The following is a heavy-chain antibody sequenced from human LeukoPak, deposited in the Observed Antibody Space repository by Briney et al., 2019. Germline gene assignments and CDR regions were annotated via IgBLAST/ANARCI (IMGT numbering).Heavy chain of an antibody. CDR1: RFIFSNYY. V-gene: IGHV3-11*01. Sequence: GGSLRLSCAASRFIFSNYYMSWIRQTPGKGLEWIANIGTDGSSENYADSAKGRFTISRDNARNSLFPQMSSLRVEDTAVYFCARAGTYSGYKVFDTWGQGTLVTVAS. D-gene: IGHD5-12*01. CDR3: ARAGTYSGYKVFDT. J-gene: IGHJ5*02. CDR2: IGTDGSSE.